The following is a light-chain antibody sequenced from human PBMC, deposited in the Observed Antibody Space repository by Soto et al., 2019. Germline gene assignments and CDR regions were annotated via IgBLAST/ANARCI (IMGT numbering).Light chain of an antibody. V-gene: IGKV1-39*01. CDR1: QTISNY. Sequence: DIQMTQSPASLSASVGDRVTITCRASQTISNYVNWYQQKPGKAPQLLIYAASRMQSGVPSRFSGGGSGTDFTLTISRLQPEDFAAYYCQQTYRTVSFGQWTNLEL. CDR3: QQTYRTVS. J-gene: IGKJ2*03. CDR2: AAS.